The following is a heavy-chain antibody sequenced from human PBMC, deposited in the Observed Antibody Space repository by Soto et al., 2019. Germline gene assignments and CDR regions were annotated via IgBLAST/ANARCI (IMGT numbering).Heavy chain of an antibody. Sequence: QVQLQQWGAGLLKPSETLSLTCAVYGGSFSGYYWSWIRQPPGKGLEWIGEINHSGSTNYNPSLKSRVTISVDTSKNQFSLKLSSVTAADTAVYYCARAIYCSGGSCFYDAFDIWGQGTMVTVSS. J-gene: IGHJ3*02. D-gene: IGHD2-15*01. V-gene: IGHV4-34*01. CDR1: GGSFSGYY. CDR3: ARAIYCSGGSCFYDAFDI. CDR2: INHSGST.